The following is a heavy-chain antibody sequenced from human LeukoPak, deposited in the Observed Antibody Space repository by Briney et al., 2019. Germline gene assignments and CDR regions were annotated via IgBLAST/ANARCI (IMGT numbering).Heavy chain of an antibody. CDR2: ISGSGGST. D-gene: IGHD6-6*01. CDR1: GFTFSSYA. J-gene: IGHJ6*02. Sequence: PGGSPRLSCAASGFTFSSYAMSWVRQAPGKGLEWVSAISGSGGSTYYADSVKGRFTISRDNSKNTLYLQMNSLRAEDTAVYYCAKNKASIAAYRPKYYYYYGMDVWGQGTTVTVSS. V-gene: IGHV3-23*01. CDR3: AKNKASIAAYRPKYYYYYGMDV.